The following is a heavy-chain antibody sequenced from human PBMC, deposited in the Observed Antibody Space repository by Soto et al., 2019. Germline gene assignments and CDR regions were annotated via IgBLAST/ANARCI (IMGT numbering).Heavy chain of an antibody. Sequence: SETLFLTCTVSGGPLSPYKYFWGWLRQPPGKGLEWIGSIYYSGSTYYNPSLKSRVTISVDTSNNHFSLKLSSVTAADTAVYYCAKTLSNNQSPNWFDPWGQGTLVTVSS. CDR2: IYYSGST. J-gene: IGHJ5*02. D-gene: IGHD1-1*01. CDR1: GGPLSPYKYF. CDR3: AKTLSNNQSPNWFDP. V-gene: IGHV4-39*02.